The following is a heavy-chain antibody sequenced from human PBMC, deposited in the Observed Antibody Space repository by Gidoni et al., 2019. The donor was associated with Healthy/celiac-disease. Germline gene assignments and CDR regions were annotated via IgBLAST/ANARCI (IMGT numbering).Heavy chain of an antibody. J-gene: IGHJ4*02. V-gene: IGHV3-9*01. CDR1: GLTFGDYA. CDR2: ISWNRGSI. Sequence: EVQLVESGGGLVQHGRYLRVSRAASGLTFGDYAMHWGRQAPGKGLEWVSGISWNRGSIGYADSVKGRFTISRDNAKNSLYLQMNSLRAEDTALYYCAKDIFGVVIMVDYWGQGTLVTVSS. D-gene: IGHD3-3*02. CDR3: AKDIFGVVIMVDY.